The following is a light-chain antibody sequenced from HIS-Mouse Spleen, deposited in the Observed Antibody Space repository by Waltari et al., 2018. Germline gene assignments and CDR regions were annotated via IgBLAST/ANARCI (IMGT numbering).Light chain of an antibody. J-gene: IGLJ1*01. CDR3: AAWDDSLSGYV. CDR2: RHK. V-gene: IGLV1-47*01. CDR1: SSNIGTNY. Sequence: QSVLTQPPSASGTPGQRVTISCSGSSSNIGTNYVYWYQQLPGTAPKLLIYRHKQRPSGVPDRFSGSKSGTSASLAISGLRSEDEADYYCAAWDDSLSGYVFGTGTKVTVL.